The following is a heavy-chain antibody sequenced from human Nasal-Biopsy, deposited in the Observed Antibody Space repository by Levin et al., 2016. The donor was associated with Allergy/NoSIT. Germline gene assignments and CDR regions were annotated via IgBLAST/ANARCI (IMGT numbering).Heavy chain of an antibody. CDR3: AKRGGDSPGDGMDV. CDR1: GFTFSSYA. Sequence: LSLTCAASGFTFSSYAMSWVRQVPGEGLEWVSSITISGHITYYADSVKGRFTISRADSKNTLYLQMDDLRAGDTALYYCAKRGGDSPGDGMDVWGQGTTVTVSS. V-gene: IGHV3-23*01. J-gene: IGHJ6*02. CDR2: ITISGHIT. D-gene: IGHD4-17*01.